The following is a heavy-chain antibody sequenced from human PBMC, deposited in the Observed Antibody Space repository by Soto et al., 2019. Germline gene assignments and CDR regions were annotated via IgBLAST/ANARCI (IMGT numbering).Heavy chain of an antibody. J-gene: IGHJ4*02. D-gene: IGHD3-10*01. CDR1: GGSFSGYY. CDR3: ARGSRNYYGSREGFGY. Sequence: QVQLQQWGAGLLKPSETLSLTCAVYGGSFSGYYWSWIRQPPGKGLEWIGEINHSGSTNYNPSLKRRVTISVDTYKNQFSLKGSSVTAADTAVYYCARGSRNYYGSREGFGYWGQGTLVTVSS. V-gene: IGHV4-34*01. CDR2: INHSGST.